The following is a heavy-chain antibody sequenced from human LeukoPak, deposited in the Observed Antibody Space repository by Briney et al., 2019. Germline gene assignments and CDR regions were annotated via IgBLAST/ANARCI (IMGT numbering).Heavy chain of an antibody. CDR2: ISGSGGST. CDR1: GFTFSSYA. CDR3: AKSGPPRQQLVPSYDY. D-gene: IGHD6-13*01. Sequence: GGSLRLSCAASGFTFSSYAMSWVRQAPGKGLEWVSAISGSGGSTYYADSVKGRFTISRDNSKNTLYLQMNSLRAEDTAVYYCAKSGPPRQQLVPSYDYWGQGTLVTVSS. V-gene: IGHV3-23*01. J-gene: IGHJ4*02.